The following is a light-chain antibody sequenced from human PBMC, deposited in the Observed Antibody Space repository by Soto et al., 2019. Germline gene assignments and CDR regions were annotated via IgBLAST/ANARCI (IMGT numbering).Light chain of an antibody. CDR3: GSYTTSDTLA. J-gene: IGLJ2*01. CDR2: DVD. V-gene: IGLV2-14*03. CDR1: YSDVGGYNS. Sequence: QSALTQPASVSGSPGQPITISCTGSYSDVGGYNSVSWYQQHPGKAPKLMIYDVDNRPSGVSNRFSGPKSGNTASLTISGLQTEDEADYYCGSYTTSDTLAFGGGTKLTVL.